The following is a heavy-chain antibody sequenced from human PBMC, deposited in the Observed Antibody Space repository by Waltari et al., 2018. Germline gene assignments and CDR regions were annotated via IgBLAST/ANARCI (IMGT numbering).Heavy chain of an antibody. D-gene: IGHD5-12*01. CDR2: ITPIFGTP. Sequence: QVQLVQSGAEVKKPGSSVKVSCKASGGTFSSYAISWVRQAPGQGLEWMGGITPIFGTPNYAQKFQGRGTITADESTSTAYMELSSLRSEDTAVYYCAGSVSRDGYQGYFDYWGQGTLVTVSS. CDR1: GGTFSSYA. V-gene: IGHV1-69*13. CDR3: AGSVSRDGYQGYFDY. J-gene: IGHJ4*02.